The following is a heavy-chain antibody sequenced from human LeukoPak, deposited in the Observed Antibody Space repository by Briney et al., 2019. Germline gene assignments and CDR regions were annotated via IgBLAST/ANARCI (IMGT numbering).Heavy chain of an antibody. D-gene: IGHD4-17*01. CDR3: ARDTGWYFDL. Sequence: PGGSLRLSCAASGFTLSGYWMHSVRQVPGKGLGRVSRITGDGSSTTYADSVKGRFTISRDNAKNTVFLQRISLRAEDTAVYDCARDTGWYFDLWGRGTLVTVSS. CDR2: ITGDGSST. CDR1: GFTLSGYW. V-gene: IGHV3-74*01. J-gene: IGHJ2*01.